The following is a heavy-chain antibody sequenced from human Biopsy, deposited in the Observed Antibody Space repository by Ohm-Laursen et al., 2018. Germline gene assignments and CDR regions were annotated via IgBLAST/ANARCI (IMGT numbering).Heavy chain of an antibody. J-gene: IGHJ3*02. Sequence: SLRLSCAASGFTFNNYGMQWVRQAPGKGLEWVAVLWYDGTNKYYADSVKGRFTISRDNSKNTLYLQMNSLRAEDTAMYYCARPTNARAGGAPFDIWGQGTMVTVSS. V-gene: IGHV3-33*08. CDR1: GFTFNNYG. CDR3: ARPTNARAGGAPFDI. D-gene: IGHD1-1*01. CDR2: LWYDGTNK.